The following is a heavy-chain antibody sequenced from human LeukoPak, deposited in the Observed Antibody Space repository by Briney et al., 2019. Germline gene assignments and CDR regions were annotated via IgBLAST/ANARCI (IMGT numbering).Heavy chain of an antibody. CDR3: AKGGNPFDAFDI. CDR1: GFAFSGYS. D-gene: IGHD4-23*01. CDR2: ISSGSSTI. V-gene: IGHV3-48*01. Sequence: GGSLRLSCAASGFAFSGYSMNWVRQAPGKGLEWLSYISSGSSTIYYADSVKGRFTISRDNAKNSLYLQMNSLRAEDTAVYYCAKGGNPFDAFDIWGQGTMVTVSS. J-gene: IGHJ3*02.